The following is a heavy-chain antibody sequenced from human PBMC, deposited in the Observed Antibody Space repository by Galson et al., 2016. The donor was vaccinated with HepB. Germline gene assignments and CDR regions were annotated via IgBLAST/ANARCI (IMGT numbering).Heavy chain of an antibody. CDR1: GFTFSSHD. V-gene: IGHV3-21*01. Sequence: SLRLSCAASGFTFSSHDMNWVRQAPGKGLEWVSSISSSSAYIYYADSVKGRFTISSDNATNSLYLQMKSLRAEDTSVYYCAREGSWPRDFDCWGQGTLVTVSS. CDR2: ISSSSAYI. D-gene: IGHD6-13*01. CDR3: AREGSWPRDFDC. J-gene: IGHJ4*02.